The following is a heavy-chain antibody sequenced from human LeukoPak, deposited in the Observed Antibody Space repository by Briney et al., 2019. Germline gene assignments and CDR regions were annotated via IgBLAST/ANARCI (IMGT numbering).Heavy chain of an antibody. CDR1: RFTFSDYY. Sequence: PGGSLRLSCAASRFTFSDYYMSWIRQAPGKGLEWVSYISSSGSTIYYADSVKGRFTISRDNAKNSLFLQMNSLRAEDSAVYYCASNTFSDAFDIWGQGTMVTVSS. CDR2: ISSSGSTI. V-gene: IGHV3-11*01. D-gene: IGHD3-16*01. J-gene: IGHJ3*02. CDR3: ASNTFSDAFDI.